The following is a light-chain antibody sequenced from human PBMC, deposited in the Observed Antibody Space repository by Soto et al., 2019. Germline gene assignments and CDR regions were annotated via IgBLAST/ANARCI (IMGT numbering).Light chain of an antibody. CDR2: AAS. J-gene: IGKJ2*01. Sequence: DIQMTQSPSSLSASVGDRITITCRASQSISTYLNWYQQKPGGAPKLLIYAASNLQSGVPPRFSGSGSGTDFSLTISSLQPEDFATYYCLVSYEIPYTFGQGTRLEIK. CDR1: QSISTY. V-gene: IGKV1-39*01. CDR3: LVSYEIPYT.